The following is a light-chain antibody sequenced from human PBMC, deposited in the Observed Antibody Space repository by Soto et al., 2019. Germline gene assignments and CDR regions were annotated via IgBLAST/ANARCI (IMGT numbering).Light chain of an antibody. V-gene: IGKV3-20*01. CDR1: QSVDSSY. CDR2: AAS. J-gene: IGKJ1*01. CDR3: LLYGTTPNWT. Sequence: EIILTQSPGTLSLSPGERATLSCRASQSVDSSYLAWYQQTPGQAPRLLIYAASSRATAIPARFSGSGSGTDFTLTITRLEPEDFAVYYCLLYGTTPNWTFGQGTRVEI.